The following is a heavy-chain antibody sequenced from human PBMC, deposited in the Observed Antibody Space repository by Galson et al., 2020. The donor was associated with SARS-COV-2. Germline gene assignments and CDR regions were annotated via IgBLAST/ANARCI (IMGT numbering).Heavy chain of an antibody. CDR1: GDSISSSRYY. CDR3: ARAGSRVTTSGDFDP. D-gene: IGHD4-4*01. CDR2: IYYSGTT. Sequence: SEPLSLTCAVSGDSISSSRYYWGWIRQPPGEGLEWIGSIYYSGTTYYNSSLKSRVTISIATSKNQFSLKLTSVTAADTAVYYCARAGSRVTTSGDFDPWGQGTLVTVSS. V-gene: IGHV4-39*07. J-gene: IGHJ5*02.